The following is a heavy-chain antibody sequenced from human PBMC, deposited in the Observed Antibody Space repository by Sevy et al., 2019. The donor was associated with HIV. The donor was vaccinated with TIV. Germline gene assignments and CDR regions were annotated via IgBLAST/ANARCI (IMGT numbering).Heavy chain of an antibody. J-gene: IGHJ4*02. Sequence: GESLKISCAASGFTFDDYGMSWVRQAPGKGLEWVSGINWDGSSTGYADSVKGRFTISRDNVKNSLHLQMTSLRAEDTAFYYCAREKSCGGACYHFDHWGQRTLVTVSS. CDR2: INWDGSST. V-gene: IGHV3-20*04. CDR3: AREKSCGGACYHFDH. CDR1: GFTFDDYG. D-gene: IGHD2-21*02.